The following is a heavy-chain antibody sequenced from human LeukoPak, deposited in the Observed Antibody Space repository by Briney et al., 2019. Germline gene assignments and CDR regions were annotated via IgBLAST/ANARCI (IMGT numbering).Heavy chain of an antibody. CDR3: ARHWTAEEQWPHGAVDI. Sequence: SETLSLTCTVSGGSISSYYWSWIRQPPGKGLEWIGYIYYSGSTNYNPSLKSRVTISVDTSKNQLSLKLSSVTAADTAVYYCARHWTAEEQWPHGAVDIWGQGTMVTVSS. D-gene: IGHD6-19*01. CDR2: IYYSGST. CDR1: GGSISSYY. V-gene: IGHV4-59*08. J-gene: IGHJ3*02.